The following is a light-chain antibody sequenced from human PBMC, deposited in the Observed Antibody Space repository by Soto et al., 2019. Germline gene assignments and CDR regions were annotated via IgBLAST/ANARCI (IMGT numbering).Light chain of an antibody. CDR1: QIVSGW. V-gene: IGKV1-5*01. CDR3: QQYETFSGT. Sequence: IQMTQSPSTLSASVGDTVTVTWPASQIVSGWLAWYQQKPGEAPKLLIYDASALPRGVPSRFSGSGSGTKFTLTIASLQPDDFATYYCQQYETFSGTFGPGTKVDIK. J-gene: IGKJ1*01. CDR2: DAS.